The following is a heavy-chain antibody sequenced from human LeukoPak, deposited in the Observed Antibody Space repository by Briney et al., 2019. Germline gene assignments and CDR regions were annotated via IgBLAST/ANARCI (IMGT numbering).Heavy chain of an antibody. J-gene: IGHJ4*02. CDR3: ARNENYYDSSGYPDYFDY. CDR1: GYTFTSYG. V-gene: IGHV1-18*01. D-gene: IGHD3-22*01. CDR2: ISAYNGNT. Sequence: ASVKVSCKASGYTFTSYGISWVRQAPGQGLEWMGWISAYNGNTNYAQKLQGRVTMTTDTSTSTAYMELRSLRSDDTAVYYCARNENYYDSSGYPDYFDYWGQGTLVTVSS.